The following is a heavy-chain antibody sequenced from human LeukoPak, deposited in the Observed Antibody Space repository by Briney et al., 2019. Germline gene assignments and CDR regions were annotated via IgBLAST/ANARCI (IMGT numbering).Heavy chain of an antibody. Sequence: SETLSLTCTVSGGSMSSYYRSWIRQPAGKRLEWIGYIYYSGSTKYNPSLESRHTISSDTSKHQFSLWLSSVTAADTAVYYCARHYIAAGGGDSFVIWGQGRMVTVSS. CDR2: IYYSGST. J-gene: IGHJ3*02. CDR3: ARHYIAAGGGDSFVI. D-gene: IGHD6-13*01. CDR1: GGSMSSYY. V-gene: IGHV4-59*08.